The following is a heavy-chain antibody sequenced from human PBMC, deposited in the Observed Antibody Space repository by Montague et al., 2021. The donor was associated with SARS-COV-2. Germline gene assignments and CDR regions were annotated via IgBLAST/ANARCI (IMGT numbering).Heavy chain of an antibody. D-gene: IGHD2-2*01. J-gene: IGHJ6*02. CDR3: ANFRRTQLLSGTLYYGMDV. V-gene: IGHV4-34*01. CDR1: GGSFSGYC. Sequence: SETLSLTCAVYGGSFSGYCWSWICQPPGKELEWIGEINYSGGTKYNPSLKSRVTISVDTSKNQFSLKLSSVTAADTAVYYCANFRRTQLLSGTLYYGMDVWGQGTTVTVSS. CDR2: INYSGGT.